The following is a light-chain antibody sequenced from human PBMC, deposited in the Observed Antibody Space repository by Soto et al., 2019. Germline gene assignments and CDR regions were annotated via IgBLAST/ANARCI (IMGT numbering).Light chain of an antibody. CDR1: QGISSW. Sequence: DIQMTQSPSSVSASVGDRVTITCRASQGISSWFAWYQQKPGKAPKLLIYAASSLKSGVPSRFSGSGSGTDFTPISSRLQLEDLANYYCQQTNSFPRTFGQGTKVEIK. CDR3: QQTNSFPRT. CDR2: AAS. V-gene: IGKV1-12*01. J-gene: IGKJ1*01.